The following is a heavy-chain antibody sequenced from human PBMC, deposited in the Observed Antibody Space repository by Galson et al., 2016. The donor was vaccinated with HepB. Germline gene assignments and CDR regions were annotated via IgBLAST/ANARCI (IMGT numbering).Heavy chain of an antibody. J-gene: IGHJ4*02. CDR3: ATSRTGEDY. CDR2: IYHSGST. D-gene: IGHD7-27*01. Sequence: SETLSLTCSVSGGSITNSTYYWAWIRQPPGKGLEWIGSIYHSGSTYYTPVLKSRVTIFVDTSKNPFSLRLSSVTAADTAVYYCATSRTGEDYWGQGTLVTVSS. CDR1: GGSITNSTYY. V-gene: IGHV4-39*02.